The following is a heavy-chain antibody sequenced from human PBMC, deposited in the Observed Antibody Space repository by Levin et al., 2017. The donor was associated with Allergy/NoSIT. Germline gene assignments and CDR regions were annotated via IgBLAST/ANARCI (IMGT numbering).Heavy chain of an antibody. V-gene: IGHV3-21*01. Sequence: GESLKISCAASGFTFSSYSMNWVRQAPGKGLEWVSSISSSSSYIYYADSVKGRFTISRDNAKNSLYLQMNSLRAEDTAVYYCARDSIRYGTSDAFDIWGQGTMVTVSS. D-gene: IGHD5-18*01. CDR1: GFTFSSYS. J-gene: IGHJ3*02. CDR2: ISSSSSYI. CDR3: ARDSIRYGTSDAFDI.